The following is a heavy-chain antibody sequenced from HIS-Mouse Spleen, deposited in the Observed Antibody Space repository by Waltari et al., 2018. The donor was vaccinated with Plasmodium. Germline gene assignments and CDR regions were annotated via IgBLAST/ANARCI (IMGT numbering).Heavy chain of an antibody. CDR1: GYTFTRYY. CDR3: ARDLAAAGHFDY. D-gene: IGHD6-13*01. V-gene: IGHV1-2*02. Sequence: QVQLVQSGAEVKKPGASVKVSCKPSGYTFTRYYIPWVRQAPGQGLEWMGWINPNSGGTNYAQKFQGRVTMTRDTSISTAYMELSRLRSDDTAVYYCARDLAAAGHFDYWGQGTLVTVSS. CDR2: INPNSGGT. J-gene: IGHJ4*02.